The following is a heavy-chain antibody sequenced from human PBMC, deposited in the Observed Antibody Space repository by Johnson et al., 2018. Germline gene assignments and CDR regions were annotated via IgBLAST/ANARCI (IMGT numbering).Heavy chain of an antibody. CDR3: ARGLSRGSTSYYDMDV. CDR1: GFTFKTSV. D-gene: IGHD2-2*01. J-gene: IGHJ6*02. V-gene: IGHV3-30*03. CDR2: ISSARSYK. Sequence: QVQLVESGGGVVQPGRSLRLSCTAAGFTFKTSVIHWVRQAPGTGLGWVALISSARSYKYYANSVKGSFTITRDNAKNTLDLQMNSLRAEDTALYYCARGLSRGSTSYYDMDVWGQGTTVTVSS.